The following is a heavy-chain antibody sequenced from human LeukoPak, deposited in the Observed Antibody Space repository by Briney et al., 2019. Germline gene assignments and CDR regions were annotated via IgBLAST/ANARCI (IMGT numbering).Heavy chain of an antibody. V-gene: IGHV3-49*04. Sequence: GALRLSCTAPGLPFGDDSVGWVRQPPGKGLEWVAFIRSKASGGTPEYAASGKGRFTVTRDDSNTIAYLQLNSLKTEDTAVYYCTRDPSLDWGQGTLVTVSS. CDR1: GLPFGDDS. CDR2: IRSKASGGTP. CDR3: TRDPSLD. J-gene: IGHJ4*02. D-gene: IGHD5-24*01.